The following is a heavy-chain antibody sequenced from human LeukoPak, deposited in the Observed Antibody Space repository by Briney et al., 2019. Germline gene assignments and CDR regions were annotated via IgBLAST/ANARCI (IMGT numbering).Heavy chain of an antibody. V-gene: IGHV4-39*01. Sequence: SETLSLTCTVSGGSISSSSYYWGWIRQPPGKGLEWIGSIYYSGGTYYNPSLKSRVTISVDTSKNQFSLKLSSVTAADTAVYYCARRYCSGGSCYSDNWFDPWGQGTLVTVSS. D-gene: IGHD2-15*01. CDR3: ARRYCSGGSCYSDNWFDP. CDR1: GGSISSSSYY. J-gene: IGHJ5*02. CDR2: IYYSGGT.